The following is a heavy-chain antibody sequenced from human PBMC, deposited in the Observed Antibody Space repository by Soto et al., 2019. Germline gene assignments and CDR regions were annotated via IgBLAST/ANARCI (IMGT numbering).Heavy chain of an antibody. V-gene: IGHV1-69*13. CDR2: IIPIFGTA. Sequence: SVKVSCKASGGTFSSYAISWVRQAPGQGLEWMGGIIPIFGTANYAQKFQGRVTITADESTSTAYMELSSLRSEDTAVYYCARGRTYSSKESFDYWGQGALVTVSS. CDR1: GGTFSSYA. CDR3: ARGRTYSSKESFDY. J-gene: IGHJ4*02. D-gene: IGHD6-13*01.